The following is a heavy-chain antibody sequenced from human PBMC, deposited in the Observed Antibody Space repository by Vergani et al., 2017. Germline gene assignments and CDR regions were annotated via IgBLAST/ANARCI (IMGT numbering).Heavy chain of an antibody. V-gene: IGHV3-21*01. CDR3: ARDYSAEYFQH. J-gene: IGHJ1*01. Sequence: EVQLVESGGGLVKPGRSLRLSCAASGFTFSSYGMHWVRQAPGKGLEWVSSISSSSSYIYYADSVKGRFTISRDNAKNSLYLQMNSLRAEDTAVYYCARDYSAEYFQHWGQGTLVTVSS. CDR1: GFTFSSYG. D-gene: IGHD2-21*01. CDR2: ISSSSSYI.